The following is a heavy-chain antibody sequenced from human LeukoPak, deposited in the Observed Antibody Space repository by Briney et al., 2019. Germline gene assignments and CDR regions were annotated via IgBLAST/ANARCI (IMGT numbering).Heavy chain of an antibody. CDR2: ISYDGSNK. J-gene: IGHJ4*02. D-gene: IGHD5-18*01. Sequence: PGGSLRLSCAASAFTFSTYGMHWVRQAPGKGLEWVAVISYDGSNKHYADSVKGRFTISRDNSKKTLYLQMNSLRAEDTAVYYWAKDRDTAMVVPTAGDYWGQGTLVTVSS. V-gene: IGHV3-30*18. CDR1: AFTFSTYG. CDR3: AKDRDTAMVVPTAGDY.